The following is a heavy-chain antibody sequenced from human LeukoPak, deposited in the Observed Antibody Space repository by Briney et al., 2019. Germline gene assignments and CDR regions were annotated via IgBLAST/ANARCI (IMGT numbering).Heavy chain of an antibody. V-gene: IGHV3-30-3*01. CDR1: GFTFSSYA. J-gene: IGHJ4*02. Sequence: GGSLRLSCAASGFTFSSYAMHWVRQAPGKGLEWVAVISYDGSNKYYADSVKGRFTNSRDNSKNTLYLQMNSLRAEDTAVYYCARGRGIVVPKPWVWGQGTLVTVSS. D-gene: IGHD3-22*01. CDR3: ARGRGIVVPKPWV. CDR2: ISYDGSNK.